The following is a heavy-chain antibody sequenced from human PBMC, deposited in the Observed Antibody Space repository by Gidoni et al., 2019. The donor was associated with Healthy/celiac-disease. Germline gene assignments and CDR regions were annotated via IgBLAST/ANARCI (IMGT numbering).Heavy chain of an antibody. CDR1: GGSFSGYY. J-gene: IGHJ4*02. D-gene: IGHD5-12*01. CDR3: ARGEGSGYGPFDY. V-gene: IGHV4-34*01. CDR2: INHSGST. Sequence: QVQLQQWGAGLLKPSETLSLTCAVYGGSFSGYYWSWIPQPPGKGLEWIGEINHSGSTNYNPSLKSRVTISVDTSKNQLSLKLSSVTAADTAVYYCARGEGSGYGPFDYWGQGTLVTVSS.